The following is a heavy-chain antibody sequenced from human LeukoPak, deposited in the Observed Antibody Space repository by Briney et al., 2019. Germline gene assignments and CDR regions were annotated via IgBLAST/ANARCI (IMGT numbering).Heavy chain of an antibody. J-gene: IGHJ6*02. V-gene: IGHV4-61*02. Sequence: SQTLSLTCTVSGGSISSGSYYWSWIRQPAGKGLEWIGRIYTSGSTNYNPSLKSRVTMSVDTSKNQFSLKLSSVTAADTAVYYCAREPTSGYDLGIGMDVWGQGTTVTVSS. CDR3: AREPTSGYDLGIGMDV. CDR2: IYTSGST. D-gene: IGHD5-12*01. CDR1: GGSISSGSYY.